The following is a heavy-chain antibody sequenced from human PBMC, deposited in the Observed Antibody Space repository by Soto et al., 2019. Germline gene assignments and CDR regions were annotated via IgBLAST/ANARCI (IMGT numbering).Heavy chain of an antibody. CDR2: INHSGST. D-gene: IGHD7-27*01. V-gene: IGHV4-34*01. J-gene: IGHJ4*02. CDR1: GGSFSGYY. Sequence: QVQLQQWGAGLLKPSETLSLTCAVYGGSFSGYYWNWIRQPPGKGLEWIGEINHSGSTNYNPSLTSRVNLSVDTSKNQFSLKLSSVTAADTDVYYCARGWGRIFDYWGQGTLVTVSS. CDR3: ARGWGRIFDY.